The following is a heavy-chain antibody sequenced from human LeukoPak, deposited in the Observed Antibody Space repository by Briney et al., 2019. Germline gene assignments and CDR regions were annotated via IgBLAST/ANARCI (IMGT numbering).Heavy chain of an antibody. D-gene: IGHD5-18*01. CDR3: ARGGYSYVFHDY. J-gene: IGHJ4*02. V-gene: IGHV4-38-2*02. CDR1: GYSISSGYY. Sequence: PSETLSLTCTVSGYSISSGYYWGWIRQPPGKGLEWIGSIYHSGSTYYNPSLKSRVTISVDTSKNQFSLKLSSVTAADTAVYYCARGGYSYVFHDYWGQGTLVTVSS. CDR2: IYHSGST.